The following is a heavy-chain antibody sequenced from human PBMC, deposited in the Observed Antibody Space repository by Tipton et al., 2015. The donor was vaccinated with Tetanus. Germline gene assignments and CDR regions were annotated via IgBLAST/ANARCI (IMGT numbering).Heavy chain of an antibody. CDR2: IYYSGST. J-gene: IGHJ6*02. CDR1: GGSISSGGYY. V-gene: IGHV4-31*03. D-gene: IGHD3-3*01. Sequence: TLSLTCTVSGGSISSGGYYWSWIRQHPGKGLEWIGYIYYSGSTYYNPSLKSRVTISVDTSKNQFSLMLSSVTAADTGIYYCARDITVYGVDAWGQGTTVTVSS. CDR3: ARDITVYGVDA.